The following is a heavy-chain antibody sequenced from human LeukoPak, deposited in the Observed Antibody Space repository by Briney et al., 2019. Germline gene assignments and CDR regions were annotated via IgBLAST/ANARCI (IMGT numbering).Heavy chain of an antibody. CDR3: ARHYYGSGRRDY. Sequence: SETLSLTCAVYGGSFRGYYWSWIRQPPGKGLEWIGEINHSGNTNYNPSLKSRVTISVDTSKNQFSLKLTSVTAADTALYYCARHYYGSGRRDYWGQGTLVTVSS. CDR2: INHSGNT. D-gene: IGHD3-10*01. V-gene: IGHV4-34*01. J-gene: IGHJ4*02. CDR1: GGSFRGYY.